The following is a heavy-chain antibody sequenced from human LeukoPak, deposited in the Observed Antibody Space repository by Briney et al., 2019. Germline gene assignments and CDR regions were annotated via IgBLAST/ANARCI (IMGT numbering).Heavy chain of an antibody. J-gene: IGHJ4*02. Sequence: GGSLRLSCAASGFIFSSYAMSWVRLAPGKGLEWISVISGSGGRTDYADSVKGRFTISRDNSKNTLYLQMNSLRAEDTAVYYCAKERFDWDFDYWGQGTLVTASS. V-gene: IGHV3-23*01. D-gene: IGHD3-9*01. CDR3: AKERFDWDFDY. CDR2: ISGSGGRT. CDR1: GFIFSSYA.